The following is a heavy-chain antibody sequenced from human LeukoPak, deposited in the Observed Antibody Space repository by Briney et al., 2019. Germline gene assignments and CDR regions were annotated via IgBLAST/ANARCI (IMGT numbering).Heavy chain of an antibody. J-gene: IGHJ4*02. D-gene: IGHD1-20*01. Sequence: SETLSLTCTVSGYSISSGYYWGWIRQPPGKGLGWIGSIYHSGSTYYNPSLKSRVTISVDTSKNQFSLKLSSVTAADTAVYYCARALSNWNDFDYWGQGTLVTVSS. CDR1: GYSISSGYY. CDR2: IYHSGST. CDR3: ARALSNWNDFDY. V-gene: IGHV4-38-2*02.